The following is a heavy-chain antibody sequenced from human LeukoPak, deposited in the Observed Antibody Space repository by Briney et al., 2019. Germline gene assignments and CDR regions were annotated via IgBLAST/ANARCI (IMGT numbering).Heavy chain of an antibody. Sequence: WASVKVSCKASGGTFSSYAISWVRQAPGQGLEWMGGIIPIFGTANYAQKFQGRVTMTTDTSTSTVYMELRSLRSDDTAVYYCARDYSGYDGFDYWGQGTLVTVSS. V-gene: IGHV1-69*05. J-gene: IGHJ4*02. CDR3: ARDYSGYDGFDY. D-gene: IGHD5-12*01. CDR1: GGTFSSYA. CDR2: IIPIFGTA.